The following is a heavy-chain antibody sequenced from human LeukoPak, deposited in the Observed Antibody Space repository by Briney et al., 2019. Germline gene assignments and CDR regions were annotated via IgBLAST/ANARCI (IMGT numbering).Heavy chain of an antibody. V-gene: IGHV3-48*01. J-gene: IGHJ4*02. D-gene: IGHD2-8*01. CDR1: GFTFSSYS. Sequence: GGSLRLSCAASGFTFSSYSMNWVRQAPGKGLEWVSYISSSSSTIYYADSVKGRFTISRDNAKNSLYLQMNSLRAEDTAVYYCARDGVLLGDIVLMVYAPDYFDYWGQGTLVTVSS. CDR2: ISSSSSTI. CDR3: ARDGVLLGDIVLMVYAPDYFDY.